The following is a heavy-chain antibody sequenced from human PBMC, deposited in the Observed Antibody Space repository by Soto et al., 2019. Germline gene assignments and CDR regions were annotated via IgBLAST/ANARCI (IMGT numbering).Heavy chain of an antibody. Sequence: QVQLRESGPGLVKPSQTLSLTCTVSGGSINSGGYYWNWIRQHPGKGLEWLGYMYYSGSTYYNPCVRSRVMISADTSENQFSLKLSSVTAADTAVYFCARGYRQSGYRSNWVFDYWGQGTLVNVSS. CDR1: GGSINSGGYY. J-gene: IGHJ4*02. V-gene: IGHV4-31*03. CDR3: ARGYRQSGYRSNWVFDY. D-gene: IGHD6-13*01. CDR2: MYYSGST.